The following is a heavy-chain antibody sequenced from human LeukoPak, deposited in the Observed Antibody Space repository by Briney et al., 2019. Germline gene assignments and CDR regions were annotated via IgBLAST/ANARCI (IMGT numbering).Heavy chain of an antibody. V-gene: IGHV4-38-2*02. D-gene: IGHD3-22*01. CDR3: ASGVVVITTRPFDY. J-gene: IGHJ4*02. CDR1: GYSISSGYY. Sequence: SETLSLTCTVSGYSISSGYYWGWIRQPPGKGLEWIGSIYHSGSTYYNSSLKSRVTISVDTSKNQFSLKLSSVTAADTAVYYCASGVVVITTRPFDYWGQGTLVTVSS. CDR2: IYHSGST.